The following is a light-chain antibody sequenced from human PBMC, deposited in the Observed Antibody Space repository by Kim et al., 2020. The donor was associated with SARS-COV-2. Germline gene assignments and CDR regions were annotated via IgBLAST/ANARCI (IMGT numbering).Light chain of an antibody. CDR1: STDVGSNY. CDR2: KNN. J-gene: IGLJ1*01. Sequence: QSVLTQPASASGSPGQTVTISCSGGSTDVGSNYDYWYQQLPGTAPKLLIYKNNQQPSGVPDRFSGCNSATSASLAISGVRPDDEADYYCSAWDDTLSSYVFGGGTKVTVL. V-gene: IGLV1-47*01. CDR3: SAWDDTLSSYV.